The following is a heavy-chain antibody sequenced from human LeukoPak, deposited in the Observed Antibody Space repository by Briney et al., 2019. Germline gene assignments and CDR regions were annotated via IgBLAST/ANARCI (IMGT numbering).Heavy chain of an antibody. D-gene: IGHD2-15*01. J-gene: IGHJ5*02. CDR1: GGAISSGGDY. Sequence: SETLSLTCTVSGGAISSGGDYWSWIRQYPEKGLEWIGYIYHSGSTDYSPSLQSRVTISVDMSKNQFSLKLTSVTAADTAVYYCARSRGYCSGGTCYSWWFDPWGQGTLVTVSS. CDR2: IYHSGST. CDR3: ARSRGYCSGGTCYSWWFDP. V-gene: IGHV4-31*03.